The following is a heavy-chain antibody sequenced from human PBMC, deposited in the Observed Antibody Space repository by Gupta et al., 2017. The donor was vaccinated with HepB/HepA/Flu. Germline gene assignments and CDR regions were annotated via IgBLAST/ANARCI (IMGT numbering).Heavy chain of an antibody. J-gene: IGHJ3*02. D-gene: IGHD3-22*01. CDR3: AKEASYYDSSGYYNHDAFDI. CDR2: ISYDGSNK. V-gene: IGHV3-30*18. Sequence: QVQLVESGGGVVQPGRSLRLSCAASGFTFSSYGMPWVRQAPGKGLEWVAVISYDGSNKYYADSVKGRFTISRDNSKNTLYLQMNSLRAEDTAVYYCAKEASYYDSSGYYNHDAFDIWGQGTMVTVSS. CDR1: GFTFSSYG.